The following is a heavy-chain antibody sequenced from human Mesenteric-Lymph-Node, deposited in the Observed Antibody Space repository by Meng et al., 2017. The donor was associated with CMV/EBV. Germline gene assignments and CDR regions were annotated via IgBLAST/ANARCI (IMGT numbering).Heavy chain of an antibody. J-gene: IGHJ4*02. D-gene: IGHD3-10*02. CDR2: IYYRGNT. CDR1: GGSTNSGGDY. V-gene: IGHV4-31*03. CDR3: ARVLIFGNHVGFDY. Sequence: SETLSLTCTVSGGSTNSGGDYWSWIRQHPGKGLEWIGHIYYRGNTYYNPSLKSRLSISLDTSKSQFSLRLSSVTAADTAMYYCARVLIFGNHVGFDYWGQGTLVTVSS.